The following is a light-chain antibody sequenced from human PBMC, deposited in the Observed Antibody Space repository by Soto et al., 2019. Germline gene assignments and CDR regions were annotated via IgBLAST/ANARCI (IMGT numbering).Light chain of an antibody. Sequence: EIVLTQSPDTLSLSPGERVTLSCRASQSVSSSFVAWFQQKPGQAPRLLIYGASSRATGIPDRFSGSGSGNDFPLHINRLEPEDFAKDFCQEYGSSPWAFGQGTQVEIK. CDR2: GAS. CDR3: QEYGSSPWA. V-gene: IGKV3-20*01. J-gene: IGKJ1*01. CDR1: QSVSSSF.